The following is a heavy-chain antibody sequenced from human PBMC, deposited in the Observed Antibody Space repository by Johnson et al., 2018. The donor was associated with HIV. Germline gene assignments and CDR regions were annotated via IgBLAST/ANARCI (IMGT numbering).Heavy chain of an antibody. J-gene: IGHJ3*02. CDR1: AFNFNTYG. D-gene: IGHD5-18*01. Sequence: QMQLVESGGGVVQPGGSLRLSCAASAFNFNTYGMDWVRQAPGKGLEWVAVIYRGGSTYYADSVKGRFTISRDNSKNTLYLQMNSLKAEDTAVYYCARESSAGEYSYGIIWGQGTMVTVSS. CDR2: IYRGGST. V-gene: IGHV3-NL1*01. CDR3: ARESSAGEYSYGII.